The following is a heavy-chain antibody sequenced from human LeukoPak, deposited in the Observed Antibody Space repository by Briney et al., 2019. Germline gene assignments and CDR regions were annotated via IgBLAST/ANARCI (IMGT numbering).Heavy chain of an antibody. V-gene: IGHV4-59*01. Sequence: SETLSLTCTVSGGSISSYYWSWIRQPPGKGLVWIGYIYYSGSTNYNPSLKSRVTISVDTSKNQFSLKLSSVTAADTAVYYCARTGEYSSSWYHSSYYYYMDVWGKGTTVTISS. D-gene: IGHD6-13*01. CDR3: ARTGEYSSSWYHSSYYYYMDV. CDR1: GGSISSYY. J-gene: IGHJ6*03. CDR2: IYYSGST.